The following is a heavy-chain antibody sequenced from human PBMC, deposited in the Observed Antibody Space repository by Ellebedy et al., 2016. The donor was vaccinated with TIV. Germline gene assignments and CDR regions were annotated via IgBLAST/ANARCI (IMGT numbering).Heavy chain of an antibody. V-gene: IGHV6-1*01. CDR3: ARDSEVSLSSHVGVVYVIPARAFDI. CDR1: GDSVSRNSAA. Sequence: SQTLSLTCAISGDSVSRNSAAWNWIRQSPSRGLEWLGRTYYRSKWYSDFAVSVKSRITINPDTSKNQFSLQLNSVTPEDTAVYYCARDSEVSLSSHVGVVYVIPARAFDIWGQGTLVTVSS. CDR2: TYYRSKWYS. J-gene: IGHJ3*02. D-gene: IGHD2-8*02.